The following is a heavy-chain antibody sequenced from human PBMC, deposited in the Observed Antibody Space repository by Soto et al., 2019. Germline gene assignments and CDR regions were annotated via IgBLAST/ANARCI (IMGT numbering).Heavy chain of an antibody. CDR1: GYTFTSYD. J-gene: IGHJ5*02. CDR2: MNPNSGNT. D-gene: IGHD3-3*01. V-gene: IGHV1-8*01. CDR3: ARGREGYDFWSGFLSRWFDP. Sequence: ASVKVSCKASGYTFTSYDINWVRQATGQGLEWMGWMNPNSGNTGYAQKFQGRVTMTRNTSISTAYMELSSLRSEDTAVYYCARGREGYDFWSGFLSRWFDPWGQGTLVTVSS.